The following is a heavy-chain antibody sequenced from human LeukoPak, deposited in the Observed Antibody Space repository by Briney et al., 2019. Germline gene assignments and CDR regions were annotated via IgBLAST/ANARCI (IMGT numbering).Heavy chain of an antibody. D-gene: IGHD2-2*02. Sequence: SETLSLTCAVYGGSFSGYYWSWIRQPPGKGLEWIGEMNHSGSTNYNPSLKSRVTISVDTSKNQFSLKLSSVTAADTAVYYCARGYCSSTSCYTYYYYYGMDVWGQGTTVTVSS. CDR1: GGSFSGYY. CDR3: ARGYCSSTSCYTYYYYYGMDV. J-gene: IGHJ6*02. V-gene: IGHV4-34*01. CDR2: MNHSGST.